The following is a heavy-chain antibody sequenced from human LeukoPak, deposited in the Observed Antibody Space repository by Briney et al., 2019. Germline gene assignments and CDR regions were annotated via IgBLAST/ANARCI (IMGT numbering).Heavy chain of an antibody. Sequence: GGSLRLSCAASGFTFSSYAMSWVRQAPGKGLEWVSAISGSGGTTYSADSVKGRFTISRDNSKNTLYLQMNSLRAEDTAIYYCAKDRRNYYGSGSYWAPTFDYWGQGTLVTVSS. CDR1: GFTFSSYA. V-gene: IGHV3-23*01. CDR2: ISGSGGTT. CDR3: AKDRRNYYGSGSYWAPTFDY. D-gene: IGHD3-10*01. J-gene: IGHJ4*02.